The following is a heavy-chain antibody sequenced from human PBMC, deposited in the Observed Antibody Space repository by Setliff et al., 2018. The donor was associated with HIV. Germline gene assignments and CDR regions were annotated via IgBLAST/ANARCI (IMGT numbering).Heavy chain of an antibody. CDR2: INHRGST. V-gene: IGHV4-34*01. J-gene: IGHJ4*02. CDR3: ARGDYYDSTGYEGLDS. Sequence: NPSETLSLTCAVYSGSFSGYRWTWIRQPPGKGLEWIGEINHRGSTTYNPSLRSRVTISVDTSKNQFSLKLNSVTAADTAVYYCARGDYYDSTGYEGLDSWGRGTLVTVS. D-gene: IGHD3-22*01. CDR1: SGSFSGYR.